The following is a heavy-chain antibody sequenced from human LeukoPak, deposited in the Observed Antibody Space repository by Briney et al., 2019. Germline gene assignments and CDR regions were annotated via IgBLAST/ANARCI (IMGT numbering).Heavy chain of an antibody. J-gene: IGHJ6*03. V-gene: IGHV4-61*01. D-gene: IGHD4-23*01. CDR1: GGSISSSSYY. CDR3: ARTPYGGNNYYYYYMDV. Sequence: SETLSLTCTVSGGSISSSSYYWSWIRQPPGKGLEWIGYIYYSGSTNYNPSLKSRVTISVDTSKNQFSLKLSSVTAADTAVYYCARTPYGGNNYYYYYMDVWGKGTTVTVSS. CDR2: IYYSGST.